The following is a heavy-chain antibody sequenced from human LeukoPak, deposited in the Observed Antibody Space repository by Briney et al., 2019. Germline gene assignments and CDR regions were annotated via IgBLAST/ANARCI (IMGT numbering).Heavy chain of an antibody. V-gene: IGHV5-10-1*01. D-gene: IGHD6-19*01. CDR3: AATTHSGWYYFHY. J-gene: IGHJ4*02. Sequence: GESLKISCKGSGYSFTSYWISWVRQMPGKGLEWMGRIVPSDSYTKYSPSFQGHVTISADKSISTAYLQWSSLKASDTAMFYCAATTHSGWYYFHYWGQGTLVTVSS. CDR1: GYSFTSYW. CDR2: IVPSDSYT.